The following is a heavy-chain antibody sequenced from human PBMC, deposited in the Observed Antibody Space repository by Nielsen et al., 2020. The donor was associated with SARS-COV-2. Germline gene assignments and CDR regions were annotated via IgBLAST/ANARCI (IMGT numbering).Heavy chain of an antibody. J-gene: IGHJ5*02. CDR1: GFSFSTSW. V-gene: IGHV3-7*05. Sequence: GESLKISCAAPGFSFSTSWMNWVRQGPGKRLEWVANINPDGSMKRHVDSVMGRFTISRDNARDSLYLQMNNLRAEDTAIYYCLQGGASWGQGTLVTVSS. D-gene: IGHD1-1*01. CDR3: LQGGAS. CDR2: INPDGSMK.